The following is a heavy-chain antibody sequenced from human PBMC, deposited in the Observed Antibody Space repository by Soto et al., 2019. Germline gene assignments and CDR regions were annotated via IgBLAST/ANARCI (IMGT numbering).Heavy chain of an antibody. CDR3: ARGSSSSRGTYYFDY. D-gene: IGHD6-6*01. V-gene: IGHV4-31*03. J-gene: IGHJ4*02. CDR1: GGSISSGGYY. CDR2: IYYSGST. Sequence: PSETLSLTCTVSGGSISSGGYYWSWIRQHPGKGLEWIGYIYYSGSTYYNPSLKSRVTISVDTSKNQFSLKLSSVTAADTAVYYCARGSSSSRGTYYFDYWGQGTLVTVSS.